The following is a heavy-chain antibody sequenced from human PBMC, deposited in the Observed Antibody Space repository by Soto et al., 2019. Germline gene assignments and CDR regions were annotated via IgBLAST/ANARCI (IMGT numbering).Heavy chain of an antibody. Sequence: VHLLESGGGLVQPGGSLRLSCPASGFTFRTYAMSWVRQAPGKGLEWVSAISAIGADTYYADSVRGRFTIARDNPQNTLDLQMSSLRVEDTDVYYCAKNGGGYVTWGQGTLVTVSS. CDR3: AKNGGGYVT. CDR2: ISAIGADT. J-gene: IGHJ5*02. D-gene: IGHD6-25*01. V-gene: IGHV3-23*01. CDR1: GFTFRTYA.